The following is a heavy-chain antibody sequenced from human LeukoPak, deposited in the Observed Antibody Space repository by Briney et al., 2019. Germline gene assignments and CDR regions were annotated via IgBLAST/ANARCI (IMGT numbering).Heavy chain of an antibody. D-gene: IGHD6-25*01. V-gene: IGHV3-21*01. Sequence: GGSLTLSFAPSGFTFTDYSMNWVRQAPGKGLEWVAHISTVSTYTHYTDSVKGRFTISRDNRKNLLYLQMSSLGAEDTAVYYCARDGSGFYHYYYMDVWGKGTTVTVSS. CDR1: GFTFTDYS. CDR2: ISTVSTYT. CDR3: ARDGSGFYHYYYMDV. J-gene: IGHJ6*03.